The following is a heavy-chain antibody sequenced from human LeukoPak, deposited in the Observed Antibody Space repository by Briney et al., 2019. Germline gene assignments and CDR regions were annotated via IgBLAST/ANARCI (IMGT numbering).Heavy chain of an antibody. CDR2: IQYDGNTK. J-gene: IGHJ6*03. Sequence: GGSLRLSCVASGFTFTTYAMHWVRQAPGKGLEWVAFIQYDGNTKYYVDSVKGRFTISRDTSKNTVFLQMSSLRADDTAVYYCAKRGGTYSYFYNMDVWGKGTTVTVSS. V-gene: IGHV3-30*02. CDR1: GFTFTTYA. D-gene: IGHD1-26*01. CDR3: AKRGGTYSYFYNMDV.